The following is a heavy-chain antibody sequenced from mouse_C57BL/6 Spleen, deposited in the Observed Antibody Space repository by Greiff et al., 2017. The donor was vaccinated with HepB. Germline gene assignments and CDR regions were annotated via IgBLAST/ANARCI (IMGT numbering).Heavy chain of an antibody. CDR1: GYTFTSYW. V-gene: IGHV1-69*01. CDR3: AFAYYSNDYYAMDY. CDR2: IDPSDSYT. J-gene: IGHJ4*01. D-gene: IGHD2-5*01. Sequence: VQLQQPGAELVMPGASVKLSCKASGYTFTSYWMHWVKQRPGQGLEWIGEIDPSDSYTNYNQKFKGKSTLTVDKSSSTAYMQLSSLTSEDSAVYYCAFAYYSNDYYAMDYWGQGTSVTVSS.